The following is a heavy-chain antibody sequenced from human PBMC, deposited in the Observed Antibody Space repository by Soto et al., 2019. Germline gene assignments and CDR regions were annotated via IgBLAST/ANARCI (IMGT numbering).Heavy chain of an antibody. CDR1: GFPFSNAW. D-gene: IGHD2-2*01. Sequence: GGSLRLSCAGSGFPFSNAWINWVRQAPGKGLEWVAVLSYDGSNKSYADSVKGRFTISRDNSKNTLYLQMNSLRAEDTAVYYCAKDGFPAALTSYYYYYMDVWGKGTTVTVSS. CDR3: AKDGFPAALTSYYYYYMDV. J-gene: IGHJ6*03. CDR2: LSYDGSNK. V-gene: IGHV3-30*18.